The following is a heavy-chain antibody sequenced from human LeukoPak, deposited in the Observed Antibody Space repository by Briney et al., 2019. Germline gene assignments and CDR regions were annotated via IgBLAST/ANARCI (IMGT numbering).Heavy chain of an antibody. CDR3: ARDRRAAMGACPSD. CDR1: GFTVSSNY. V-gene: IGHV3-66*02. CDR2: IYSGGST. D-gene: IGHD5-18*01. Sequence: PGGSLRLSCAASGFTVSSNYMRWVRQAPGKGLEWVSVIYSGGSTYYADPVKGRFTISRDNSNNTLYLQMTSLQAQDTAVYYFARDRRAAMGACPSDWGEGTLVTVSS. J-gene: IGHJ4*02.